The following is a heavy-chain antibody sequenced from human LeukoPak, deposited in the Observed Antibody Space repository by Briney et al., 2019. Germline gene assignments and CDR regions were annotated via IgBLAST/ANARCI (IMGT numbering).Heavy chain of an antibody. D-gene: IGHD3-22*01. J-gene: IGHJ4*02. V-gene: IGHV4-59*11. CDR2: IYYSGST. CDR1: GGSISSHY. Sequence: SETLSLTCTVSGGSISSHYWSWIRQPPGKGLEWIGYIYYSGSTNYNPSLKSRVTISVVTSKNQFSLKLSSVTAADTAVYYCARGAALYYYDSSGYYFDYWGQGTLVTVSS. CDR3: ARGAALYYYDSSGYYFDY.